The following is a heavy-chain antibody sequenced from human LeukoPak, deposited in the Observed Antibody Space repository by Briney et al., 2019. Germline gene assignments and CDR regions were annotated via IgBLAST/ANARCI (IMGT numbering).Heavy chain of an antibody. Sequence: QPGGSLRLSCAASGLIFSFYAMSWVRQAPGKGLEWVSSISGGGAGTYYADSVRGRFTISRDNSKNTLYLQMNSLRAEDTAVYYCAKELLELDYWGQGTLVTVSS. CDR1: GLIFSFYA. CDR3: AKELLELDY. D-gene: IGHD2-15*01. CDR2: ISGGGAGT. V-gene: IGHV3-23*01. J-gene: IGHJ4*02.